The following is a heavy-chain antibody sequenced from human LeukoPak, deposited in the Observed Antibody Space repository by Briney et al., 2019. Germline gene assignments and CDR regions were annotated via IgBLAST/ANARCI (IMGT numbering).Heavy chain of an antibody. CDR2: ISCGGSNK. V-gene: IGHV3-30-3*01. CDR1: VFTFSNYA. J-gene: IGHJ4*02. D-gene: IGHD3-3*01. CDR3: ARGVLRNYDSWSGPFAY. Sequence: GGSLRLSCAASVFTFSNYAMHGVRQAPGKGLEGVALISCGGSNKFYADSVKGRFTITSHNSQTKLYLQMNSLRAEETAVYYCARGVLRNYDSWSGPFAYWGQGSLVTVSS.